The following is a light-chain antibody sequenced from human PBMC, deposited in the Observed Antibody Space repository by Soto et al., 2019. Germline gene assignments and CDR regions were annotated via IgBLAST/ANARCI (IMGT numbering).Light chain of an antibody. Sequence: DIQMIQSPSSLSASVGDRVTITCQASQEISNYLNWYQQKPGKAPKLLIYDASNLERGVTSRFSGSGSGTYFTFTISRLQPEDFATYYCQQYDHLPRTFGRGTKVEIK. CDR2: DAS. J-gene: IGKJ1*01. CDR3: QQYDHLPRT. V-gene: IGKV1-33*01. CDR1: QEISNY.